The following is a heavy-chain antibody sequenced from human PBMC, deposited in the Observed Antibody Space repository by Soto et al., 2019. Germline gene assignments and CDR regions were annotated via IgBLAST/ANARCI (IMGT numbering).Heavy chain of an antibody. V-gene: IGHV1-18*04. CDR2: ISSSGVT. CDR1: GYTFSSSA. J-gene: IGHJ4*02. D-gene: IGHD5-12*01. CDR3: ARDHGGYGTFDY. Sequence: QVRLVQSGPEVKKPEASVKVSCKASGYTFSSSAISWVRQAPGQGPVWMGWISSSGVTNYAQNFQCRVTLTVDSSSTTAYMEVRSLSSADTAIYYCARDHGGYGTFDYWGQGTLVTVSS.